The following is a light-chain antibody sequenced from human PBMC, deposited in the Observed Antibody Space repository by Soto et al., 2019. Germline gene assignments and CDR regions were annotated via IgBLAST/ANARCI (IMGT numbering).Light chain of an antibody. CDR3: SSFTSTGTQV. CDR2: EVS. V-gene: IGLV2-14*01. Sequence: QSALTQPGSVSGSPGQSITISCTGTSSDVGGYNYVSWYQHHPGKAPKLMIYEVSNRPSGVSNRFSGSKSGNTASLTISGLQSEDEADYYCSSFTSTGTQVFGGGTKLTVL. CDR1: SSDVGGYNY. J-gene: IGLJ3*02.